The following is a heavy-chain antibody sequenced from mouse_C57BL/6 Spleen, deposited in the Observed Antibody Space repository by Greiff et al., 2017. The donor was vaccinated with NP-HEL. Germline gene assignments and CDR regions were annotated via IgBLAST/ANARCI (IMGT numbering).Heavy chain of an antibody. D-gene: IGHD4-1*01. CDR2: IDPSDSET. J-gene: IGHJ2*01. Sequence: QVQLQQPGAELVRPGSSVKLSCKASGYTFTSYWMHWVKQRPIQGLEWIGKIDPSDSETHYNQKFKDKATLTVDKSSSTAYMQLSSLTSEDSAVYYCARGDNWESDFDYWGQGTTLTVSS. V-gene: IGHV1-52*01. CDR3: ARGDNWESDFDY. CDR1: GYTFTSYW.